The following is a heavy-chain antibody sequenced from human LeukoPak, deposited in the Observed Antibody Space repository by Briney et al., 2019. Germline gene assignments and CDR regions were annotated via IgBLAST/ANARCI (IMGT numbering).Heavy chain of an antibody. CDR3: ARGLGSSAFRLYYYYYMDV. Sequence: GGSLRLSCAASGFTFSSYSMNWVRQAPGKGLEWVSSISSSSSYIYYADSVKGRFTISRDNAKNSLYLQMNSLRAEDTAVYYCARGLGSSAFRLYYYYYMDVWGKGTTVTVSS. CDR1: GFTFSSYS. D-gene: IGHD6-6*01. J-gene: IGHJ6*03. V-gene: IGHV3-21*01. CDR2: ISSSSSYI.